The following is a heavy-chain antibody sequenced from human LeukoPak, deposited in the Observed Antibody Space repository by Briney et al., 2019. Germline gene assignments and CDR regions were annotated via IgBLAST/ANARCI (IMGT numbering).Heavy chain of an antibody. J-gene: IGHJ4*02. CDR2: INHSGST. D-gene: IGHD3-22*01. Sequence: SETLSLTCAVYGGSFSGYYWSWIRQPPGKGLEWIGEINHSGSTNYNPSLKSRVTISVDTSKNQFSLKLSSVTAADTAVYYCARDDARGSSGLTLLFDYWGQGTLVTVSS. CDR3: ARDDARGSSGLTLLFDY. V-gene: IGHV4-34*01. CDR1: GGSFSGYY.